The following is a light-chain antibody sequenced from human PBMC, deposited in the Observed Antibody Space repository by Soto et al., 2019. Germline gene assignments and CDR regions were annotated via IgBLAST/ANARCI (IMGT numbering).Light chain of an antibody. CDR1: QTVTNN. CDR3: QQYNNWPRT. CDR2: GAS. Sequence: EIVMTQSPATLSVSPGEGATLSCRASQTVTNNLAWYQQKPGQAPRLLIYGASTRATVIPARFSGSGSGTDFTLTISSLQSEDFAVYYCQQYNNWPRTFGQGTKVEIK. J-gene: IGKJ1*01. V-gene: IGKV3-15*01.